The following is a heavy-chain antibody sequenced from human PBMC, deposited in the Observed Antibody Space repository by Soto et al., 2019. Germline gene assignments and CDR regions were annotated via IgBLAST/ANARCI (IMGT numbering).Heavy chain of an antibody. CDR1: GFTFSSYA. J-gene: IGHJ5*02. CDR3: AKDEYYYSRSGYYIFDP. Sequence: PGGSLRLSCAASGFTFSSYAMHWVRQAPGKGLEWVAVISYDGSNKYYADSVKGRFTISRDNSKKTLYLQMNSLRPEDTALYYCAKDEYYYSRSGYYIFDPWGKGILVTV. CDR2: ISYDGSNK. D-gene: IGHD3-22*01. V-gene: IGHV3-30-3*01.